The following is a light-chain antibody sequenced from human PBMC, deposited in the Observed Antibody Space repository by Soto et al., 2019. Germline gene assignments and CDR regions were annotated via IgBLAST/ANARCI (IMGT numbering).Light chain of an antibody. J-gene: IGKJ3*01. CDR2: GAS. CDR3: QHYGTSAL. CDR1: QSVGSGY. V-gene: IGKV3-20*01. Sequence: EIGLTQSPGTLSLSPGERATLSCRASQSVGSGYLAWYRQKPGQAPGLLIYGASTRATGIPDRFSVSASGTDFTLTISRLEPEDFAVYYCQHYGTSALFGPGTKVDIK.